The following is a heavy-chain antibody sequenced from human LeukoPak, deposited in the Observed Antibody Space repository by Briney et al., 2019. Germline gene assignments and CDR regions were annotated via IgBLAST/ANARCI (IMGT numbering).Heavy chain of an antibody. Sequence: PSQTLSLTCTVSGGSISSGGYYWSWIRQHPGKGLEWIGYIYYGGSTYYNPSLKSRVTISVDTSKNQFSLKLSSVTAADTAVYYCARVGGSHGFYYYYYMDVWGKGTTVTVSS. CDR3: ARVGGSHGFYYYYYMDV. CDR1: GGSISSGGYY. V-gene: IGHV4-31*03. CDR2: IYYGGST. D-gene: IGHD6-13*01. J-gene: IGHJ6*03.